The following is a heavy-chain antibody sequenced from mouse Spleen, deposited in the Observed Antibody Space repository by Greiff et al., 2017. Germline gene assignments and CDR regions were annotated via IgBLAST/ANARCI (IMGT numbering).Heavy chain of an antibody. CDR1: GFTFSSYA. CDR3: ARRGINSWFAY. CDR2: ISSGGGNT. D-gene: IGHD1-3*01. J-gene: IGHJ3*01. Sequence: EVQVVESGGGLVKLGGSLKLSCAASGFTFSSYAMSWVRQTPEKRLEWVATISSGGGNTYYPDSVKGRFTISRDNAKNTLYLQMSSLKSEDTAMYYCARRGINSWFAYWGQGTLVTVSA. V-gene: IGHV5-9-3*01.